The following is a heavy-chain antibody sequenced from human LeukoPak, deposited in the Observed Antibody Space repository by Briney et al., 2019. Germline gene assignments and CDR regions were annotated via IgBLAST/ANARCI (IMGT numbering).Heavy chain of an antibody. J-gene: IGHJ4*02. D-gene: IGHD3-22*01. Sequence: SETLSLTCTVSGGSISSYYWGWIRQPPGKGLEWIGSIYYSGSTYYNPSLKSRVTISVDTSKNQFSLKLSSVTAADTAVYYCARQKGLYYYDSRGFDYWGQGTLVTVSS. V-gene: IGHV4-39*01. CDR3: ARQKGLYYYDSRGFDY. CDR2: IYYSGST. CDR1: GGSISSYY.